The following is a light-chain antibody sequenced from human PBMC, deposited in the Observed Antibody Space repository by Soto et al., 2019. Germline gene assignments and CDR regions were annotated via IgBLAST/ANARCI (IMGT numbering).Light chain of an antibody. CDR2: GAS. V-gene: IGKV3-15*01. CDR3: QQYNNWPWT. J-gene: IGKJ1*01. CDR1: QSVATN. Sequence: EIVVTQSPATLSGSPGERATLSCRASQSVATNLAWYQQKPGQAPRLLIYGASTRATGIPARFSGSGSGTDFTLTISSLQSVDFAVYSCQQYNNWPWTFGQGTKVDIK.